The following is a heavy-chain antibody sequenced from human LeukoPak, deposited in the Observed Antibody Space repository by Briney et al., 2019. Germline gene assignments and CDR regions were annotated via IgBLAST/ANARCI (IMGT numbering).Heavy chain of an antibody. CDR2: TSGSGDSTYYEST. J-gene: IGHJ4*02. Sequence: PGGSLSLSCAASELTFSDHSMIWVRQAPGKGLEWVTATSGSGDSTYYESTYYAVSVKGRFTISRDNSKNTLYLQMNSLRAEDTAVYYCATRGAYSPPYWGQGTLVSVSS. CDR1: ELTFSDHS. D-gene: IGHD5-18*01. V-gene: IGHV3-23*01. CDR3: ATRGAYSPPY.